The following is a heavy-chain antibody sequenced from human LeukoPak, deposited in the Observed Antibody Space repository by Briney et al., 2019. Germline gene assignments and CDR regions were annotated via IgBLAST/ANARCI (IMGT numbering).Heavy chain of an antibody. V-gene: IGHV3-30*04. CDR2: ISYDGSNK. CDR1: GFTFSSYA. Sequence: GGSLRLSCAASGFTFSSYAMHWVLQAPGKGLEWVAVISYDGSNKYYADSVKGRFTISRDNSKNTLYLQMNSLRAEDTAVYYCARESMITFGGVIVGPFDYWGQGTLVTVSS. D-gene: IGHD3-16*02. J-gene: IGHJ4*02. CDR3: ARESMITFGGVIVGPFDY.